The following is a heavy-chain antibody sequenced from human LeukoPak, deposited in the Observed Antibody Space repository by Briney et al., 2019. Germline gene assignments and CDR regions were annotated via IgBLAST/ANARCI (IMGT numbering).Heavy chain of an antibody. D-gene: IGHD4-17*01. J-gene: IGHJ5*02. CDR3: ARVRTGVYGDYYEYNWFDP. CDR2: INAGNGNT. V-gene: IGHV1-3*01. CDR1: GYTFTSYA. Sequence: GASVKVSCKASGYTFTSYAMHWVRQAPGQRLEWMGWINAGNGNTKYSQKFQGRVTITRDTSASTAYMELSSLRSEDTAVYYCARVRTGVYGDYYEYNWFDPWGQGTLVTASS.